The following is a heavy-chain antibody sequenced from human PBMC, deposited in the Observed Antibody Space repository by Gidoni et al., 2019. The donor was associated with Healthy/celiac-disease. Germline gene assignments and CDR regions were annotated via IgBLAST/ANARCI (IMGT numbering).Heavy chain of an antibody. Sequence: EVQLVESGGGLVQPGGSLRLSCGASGFTFSYAWMNWVRQAPGKGLEWVGRIKSKTDAGTTDYAAPVKGRFTISRDESKNMLYLQMSSLKTEDTAVYYCTTLYDFWSRYHFDYWGQGTQVTVSS. CDR2: IKSKTDAGTT. CDR3: TTLYDFWSRYHFDY. J-gene: IGHJ4*02. CDR1: GFTFSYAW. V-gene: IGHV3-15*01. D-gene: IGHD3-3*01.